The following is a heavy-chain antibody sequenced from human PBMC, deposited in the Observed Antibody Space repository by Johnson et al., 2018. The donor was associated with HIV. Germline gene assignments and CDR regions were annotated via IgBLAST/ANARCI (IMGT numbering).Heavy chain of an antibody. CDR1: GFTFSSYA. J-gene: IGHJ3*02. Sequence: EVQLVESGGGLVQPGGSLRLSCAASGFTFSSYAMSWVRQAPGKGLEWVSAISGSGGSTYYADSVQGRFTISRDNSKNTLYLQMNSLRAEDTAVYYCARGGRGVRITMIVVVPNDAFDIWGQGTMVTVSS. V-gene: IGHV3-23*04. CDR3: ARGGRGVRITMIVVVPNDAFDI. CDR2: ISGSGGST. D-gene: IGHD3-22*01.